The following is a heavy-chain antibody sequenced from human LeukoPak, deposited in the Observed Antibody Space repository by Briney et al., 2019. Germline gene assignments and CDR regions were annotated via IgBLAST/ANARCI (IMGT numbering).Heavy chain of an antibody. V-gene: IGHV1-69*05. CDR1: GGTFSSYA. J-gene: IGHJ4*02. D-gene: IGHD1-7*01. CDR3: ASPGSYNWNYLFDY. Sequence: SVKVSCKASGGTFSSYAISWVRQAPGQGLEWMGGIIPIFGTANYAQKFQGRVTITTDESTSTAYMELSSLRSEDTAVYYRASPGSYNWNYLFDYWGQGTLVTVSS. CDR2: IIPIFGTA.